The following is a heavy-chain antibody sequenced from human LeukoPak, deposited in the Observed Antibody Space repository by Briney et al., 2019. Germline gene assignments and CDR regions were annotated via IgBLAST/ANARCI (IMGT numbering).Heavy chain of an antibody. CDR3: TELGITMIGGV. CDR1: GFTFSSYA. J-gene: IGHJ6*04. V-gene: IGHV3-48*03. CDR2: ISSSGSTI. Sequence: GGSLRLSCAASGFTFSSYAMSWVRQAPGKGLEWVSYISSSGSTIYYADSVKGRFTISRDNAKNSLYLQMNSLRAEDTAVYYCTELGITMIGGVWGKGTTVTISS. D-gene: IGHD3-10*02.